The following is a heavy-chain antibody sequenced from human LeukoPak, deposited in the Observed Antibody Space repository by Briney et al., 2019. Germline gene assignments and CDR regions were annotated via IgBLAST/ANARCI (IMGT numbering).Heavy chain of an antibody. CDR2: IYHSGST. J-gene: IGHJ3*02. CDR1: GVSIRGVGYT. CDR3: ARRLEVVISHDAFDI. D-gene: IGHD3-22*01. Sequence: SLSLTRAVSGVSIRGVGYTTGGGRERPEKGVEWGVGIYHSGSTYNNPPLNSRVTISLDPSNNQFSPKLSSVTAADTAVYYCARRLEVVISHDAFDIWGQGTMVTVSS. V-gene: IGHV4-30-2*01.